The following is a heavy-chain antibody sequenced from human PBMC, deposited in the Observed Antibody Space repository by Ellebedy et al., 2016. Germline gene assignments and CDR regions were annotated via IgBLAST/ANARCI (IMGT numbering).Heavy chain of an antibody. Sequence: SETLSLXCTVSGGSISSGDYYWHWIRQPPGKGLEWIGFIYYSGSTYSNPSLKSRVTISADTSKNQFSLKLRSVTAADTALYYCAREYIVGATGFDYWGQGTLVTVSS. CDR1: GGSISSGDYY. V-gene: IGHV4-30-4*01. D-gene: IGHD1-26*01. CDR3: AREYIVGATGFDY. CDR2: IYYSGST. J-gene: IGHJ4*02.